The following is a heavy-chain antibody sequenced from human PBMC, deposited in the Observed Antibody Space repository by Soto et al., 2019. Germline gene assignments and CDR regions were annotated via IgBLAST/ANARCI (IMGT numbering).Heavy chain of an antibody. V-gene: IGHV1-69*13. CDR1: GGTFSSYA. J-gene: IGHJ6*02. CDR2: IIPIFVTA. Sequence: ASVKVSCKASGGTFSSYAISWVRQAPGQGLEWMGGIIPIFVTANYAQKFQGRVTITADESTSTAYMELSSLRSEDTAVYYCARALNPTGRTTWSSPSIYYGMDVWGQGTTVTVSS. D-gene: IGHD3-3*02. CDR3: ARALNPTGRTTWSSPSIYYGMDV.